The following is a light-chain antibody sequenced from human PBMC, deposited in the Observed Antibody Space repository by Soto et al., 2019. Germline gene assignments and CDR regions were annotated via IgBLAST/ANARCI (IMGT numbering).Light chain of an antibody. CDR3: QQYNRYSLT. CDR1: QSISSW. J-gene: IGKJ4*01. Sequence: DIQMTQSPSTLSASVGDRVTITCRASQSISSWLAWYQQKPVKAPKLLIYDASSLESGVSSRFSGSGSDTEFTLTINNLQPDDFATYHCQQYNRYSLTFGGGTKV. CDR2: DAS. V-gene: IGKV1-5*01.